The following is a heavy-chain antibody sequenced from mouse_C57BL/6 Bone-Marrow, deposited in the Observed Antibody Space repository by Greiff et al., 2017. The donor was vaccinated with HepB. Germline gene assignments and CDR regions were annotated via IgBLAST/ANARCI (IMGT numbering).Heavy chain of an antibody. CDR2: INPSNGGT. CDR3: ARGPIYYYGSSYFDY. CDR1: GYTFTSYW. J-gene: IGHJ2*01. Sequence: QVQLQQPGTELVKPGASVKLSCKASGYTFTSYWMHWVKQRPGQGLEWIGNINPSNGGTNYNEKFKSKATLTVDKSSSTAYMQLSSLTSEDSAVYYCARGPIYYYGSSYFDYWGQGTTLTVSS. D-gene: IGHD1-1*01. V-gene: IGHV1-53*01.